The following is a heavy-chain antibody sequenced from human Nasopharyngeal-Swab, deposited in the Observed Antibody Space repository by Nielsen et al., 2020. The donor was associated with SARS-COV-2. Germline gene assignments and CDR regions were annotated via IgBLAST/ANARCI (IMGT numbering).Heavy chain of an antibody. CDR3: ARRELGRDDFDY. D-gene: IGHD1-1*01. Sequence: SETLSLTCTVSGGSISSYYWSWIQQPPGKGLEWIGYIYYSGSTNYNPSLKSRVTISVDTSKNQFSLKLSSVTAADTAVYYCARRELGRDDFDYWGQGTLVTVSS. J-gene: IGHJ4*02. CDR1: GGSISSYY. V-gene: IGHV4-59*01. CDR2: IYYSGST.